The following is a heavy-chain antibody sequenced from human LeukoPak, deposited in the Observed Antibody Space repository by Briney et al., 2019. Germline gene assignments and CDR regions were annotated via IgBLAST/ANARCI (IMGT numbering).Heavy chain of an antibody. CDR3: ARDLYSSGGSCYNWFDP. CDR1: GYTFTGYY. Sequence: ASVKVSCKASGYTFTGYYMHWVRQAPGQGLEWMGWINPNSGGTNYAQKFQGRVTMTRDTSISTAYMELSRLRSDDTAVYYCARDLYSSGGSCYNWFDPWGQGTLVTVSS. V-gene: IGHV1-2*02. CDR2: INPNSGGT. J-gene: IGHJ5*02. D-gene: IGHD2-15*01.